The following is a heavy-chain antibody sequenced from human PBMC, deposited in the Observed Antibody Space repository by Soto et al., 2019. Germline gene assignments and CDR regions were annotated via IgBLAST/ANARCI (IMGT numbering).Heavy chain of an antibody. CDR2: IKSSGSPT. D-gene: IGHD3-10*01. Sequence: EVQLLESGGGWVQPGGSLRLSCAASGFTFSTYAMTWVRLAPGRGLEWVLGIKSSGSPTDYPESVKGRFTISRDNLMNALFLDMNGLRAKDTAIYYCAKTPRGGASGDWYFDLWGRGTLVTVSS. CDR1: GFTFSTYA. J-gene: IGHJ2*01. V-gene: IGHV3-23*05. CDR3: AKTPRGGASGDWYFDL.